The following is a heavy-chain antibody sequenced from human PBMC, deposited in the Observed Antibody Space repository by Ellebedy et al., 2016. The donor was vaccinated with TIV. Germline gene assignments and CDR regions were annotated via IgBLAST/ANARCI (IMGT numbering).Heavy chain of an antibody. Sequence: SETLSLXXTVSGGSISRTTFYWGWIRQTRGQGLVGMGSSYYRGTTYYNPSHKSRLIISVDTSKNQFSLNLTSVTAADTAVYYCARQRDLADDSWGQGTLVTVSS. CDR2: SYYRGTT. V-gene: IGHV4-39*01. D-gene: IGHD2-21*01. CDR3: ARQRDLADDS. J-gene: IGHJ5*01. CDR1: GGSISRTTFY.